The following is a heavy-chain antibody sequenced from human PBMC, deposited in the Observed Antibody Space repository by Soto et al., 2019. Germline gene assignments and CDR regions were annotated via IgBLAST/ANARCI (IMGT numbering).Heavy chain of an antibody. J-gene: IGHJ6*02. D-gene: IGHD1-20*01. CDR2: IYPGDSDT. CDR1: GYSFTSYW. CDR3: ARHNWPENSNYYVYGMDV. V-gene: IGHV5-51*01. Sequence: PGESLKISCKGSGYSFTSYWIGWVRQMPGKGLEWMGIIYPGDSDTRYSPSFQGQVTISADKSISTAYLQWSSLKASDTAMYYCARHNWPENSNYYVYGMDVWGQGTTVTVSS.